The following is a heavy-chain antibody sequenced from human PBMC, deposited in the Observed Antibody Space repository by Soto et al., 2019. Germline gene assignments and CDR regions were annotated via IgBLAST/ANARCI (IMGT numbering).Heavy chain of an antibody. V-gene: IGHV1-69*13. CDR1: GGTSNNNA. J-gene: IGHJ4*02. CDR3: ATLQGSGTYYDDDY. Sequence: SVKVSCKASGGTSNNNANSWVRQAPGQGLEWMGGIVPVFGTANYAQKFRGRVRITADDSTRTLNMELSSLRSDDTAVYYCATLQGSGTYYDDDYWGQGTMVTVS. D-gene: IGHD3-10*01. CDR2: IVPVFGTA.